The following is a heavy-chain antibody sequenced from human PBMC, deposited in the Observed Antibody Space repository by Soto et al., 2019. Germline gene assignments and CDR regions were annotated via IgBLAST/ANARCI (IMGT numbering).Heavy chain of an antibody. D-gene: IGHD3-10*01. V-gene: IGHV3-30*18. CDR1: GFTFSGYG. J-gene: IGHJ6*02. Sequence: QVQLVESGGGGVQPGRSLRLSCAASGFTFSGYGMHWVRQAPGKGLEWVAAISYDGSNKYYADSVKGRFTISRDNSKNTLYLQMNSLRAEDTAVYYCAKDGASYYYYGMDVWGQGTTVTVSS. CDR2: ISYDGSNK. CDR3: AKDGASYYYYGMDV.